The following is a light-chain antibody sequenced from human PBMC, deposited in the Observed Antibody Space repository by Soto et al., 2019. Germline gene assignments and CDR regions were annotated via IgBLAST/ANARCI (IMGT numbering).Light chain of an antibody. V-gene: IGKV1-5*03. J-gene: IGKJ3*01. Sequence: DIQMTQSPSTLSASVGDRVTITCRASQRISNWLAWYQQKPGKAPKLVIYRASTLESGVPSRFSGSGSGTEFTLTISSLQPDDFATYFCQQYNSYSGTFGPGTKGDIK. CDR2: RAS. CDR1: QRISNW. CDR3: QQYNSYSGT.